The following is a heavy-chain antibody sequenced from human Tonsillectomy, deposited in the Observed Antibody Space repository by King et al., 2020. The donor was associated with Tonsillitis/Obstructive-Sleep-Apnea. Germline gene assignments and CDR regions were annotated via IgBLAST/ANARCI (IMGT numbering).Heavy chain of an antibody. V-gene: IGHV1-3*01. J-gene: IGHJ6*03. CDR1: GYTFTSYA. CDR2: INAGNGNT. D-gene: IGHD5-12*01. Sequence: VQLVQSGAEVKKPGASVKVSCKASGYTFTSYAMHWVRQAPGQRLEWMGWINAGNGNTKYSQKFQGRVTITRDTSASTAYMELSSLRSEDTAVYYCARDRYGYDAYYYYMDVWGKGTTVTVSS. CDR3: ARDRYGYDAYYYYMDV.